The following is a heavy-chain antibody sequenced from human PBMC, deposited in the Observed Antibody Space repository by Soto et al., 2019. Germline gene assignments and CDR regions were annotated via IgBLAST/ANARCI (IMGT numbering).Heavy chain of an antibody. CDR2: IKQDGSEK. CDR1: GFTFSSYW. D-gene: IGHD3-3*01. J-gene: IGHJ4*02. V-gene: IGHV3-7*05. Sequence: GGSLRLSCAASGFTFSSYWMSWVRQAPGKGLEWVANIKQDGSEKYYVDSVKGRFTISRDNAKNSLYLQMNSLRAEDTAVYYCARYSITIFGVAPPFWVSYFDYWGQGTLVTVSS. CDR3: ARYSITIFGVAPPFWVSYFDY.